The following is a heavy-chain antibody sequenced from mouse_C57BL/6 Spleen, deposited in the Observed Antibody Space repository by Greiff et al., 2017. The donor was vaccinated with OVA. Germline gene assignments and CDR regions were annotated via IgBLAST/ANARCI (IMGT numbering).Heavy chain of an antibody. D-gene: IGHD1-1*01. Sequence: EVQLVESGGDLVKPGGSLKLSCAASGFTFSSYGMSWVRQTPDKRLEWVATISSGGSYTYYPDSVKGRFTISRDNAKNTLYLQMSSLKSEDTAMYYCASLYGSAHWYFDVWGTGTTVTVSS. CDR1: GFTFSSYG. CDR2: ISSGGSYT. CDR3: ASLYGSAHWYFDV. J-gene: IGHJ1*03. V-gene: IGHV5-6*01.